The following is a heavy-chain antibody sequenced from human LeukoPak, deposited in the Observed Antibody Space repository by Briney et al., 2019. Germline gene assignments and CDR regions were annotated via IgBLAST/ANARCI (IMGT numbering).Heavy chain of an antibody. Sequence: ASVKVSCKASGYTFTGYYMHWVRQAPGQGLEWMGWINPNSGGTNYAQKFQGRVTMTRDTSISTAYMILSRLRSDDTAVYYCARVPGGWAYHMDVWGIGTTVTISS. J-gene: IGHJ6*03. CDR2: INPNSGGT. D-gene: IGHD6-19*01. CDR1: GYTFTGYY. V-gene: IGHV1-2*02. CDR3: ARVPGGWAYHMDV.